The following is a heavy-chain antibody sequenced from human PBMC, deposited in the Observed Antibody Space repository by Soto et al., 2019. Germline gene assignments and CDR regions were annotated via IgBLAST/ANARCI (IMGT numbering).Heavy chain of an antibody. V-gene: IGHV5-10-1*01. J-gene: IGHJ4*02. Sequence: PGESLKISCKGSGYSFAGYWITWVRQKPGKGLEWMGRIDPSDSQTYYSPSFRGHVTISATKSITTVFLQWSSLRASDTAMYYCARQIYDSDTGPNFKYYFDSWGQGTPVTLSS. CDR1: GYSFAGYW. CDR3: ARQIYDSDTGPNFKYYFDS. D-gene: IGHD5-18*01. CDR2: IDPSDSQT.